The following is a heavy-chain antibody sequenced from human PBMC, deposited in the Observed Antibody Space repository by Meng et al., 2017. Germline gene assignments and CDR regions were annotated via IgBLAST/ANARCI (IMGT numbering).Heavy chain of an antibody. CDR3: ARAGPYYYDSSGYYTLDY. CDR1: GGTFSSYA. D-gene: IGHD3-22*01. CDR2: IIPIFGTA. V-gene: IGHV1-69*13. Sequence: SVKVSCKASGGTFSSYAISWVRQAPGQGLEWMGGIIPIFGTANYAQKFQGRVTITADESTSTAYMELSSLRSEDTAVYYCARAGPYYYDSSGYYTLDYWGQGTLVTVSS. J-gene: IGHJ4*02.